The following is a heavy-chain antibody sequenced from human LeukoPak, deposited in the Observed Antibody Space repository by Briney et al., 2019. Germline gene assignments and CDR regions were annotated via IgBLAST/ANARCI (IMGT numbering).Heavy chain of an antibody. D-gene: IGHD3-10*01. CDR1: GFTFSSYE. CDR2: ISSSSSYI. V-gene: IGHV3-21*01. Sequence: GGSLRLSCAASGFTFSSYEMNWVRQAPGKGLEWVSSISSSSSYIYYADSVKGRFTISRDNAKNSLYLQMNSLRAEDTAVYYCARGTTYYYGSVWGQGTLVTVSS. J-gene: IGHJ4*02. CDR3: ARGTTYYYGSV.